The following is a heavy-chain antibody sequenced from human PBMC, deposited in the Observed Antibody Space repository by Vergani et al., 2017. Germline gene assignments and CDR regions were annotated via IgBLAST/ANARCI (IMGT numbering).Heavy chain of an antibody. J-gene: IGHJ6*02. CDR1: GYTFTGYY. D-gene: IGHD3-9*01. V-gene: IGHV1-2*02. CDR3: ARDSNEILXGYYEHYYYYGMDV. Sequence: QVQLVQSGAEVKKPGASVKVSCKASGYTFTGYYIHWVRQAPGQGLEWMGWINPNSGGTNYAQKFQGRVTMTRDTSISTAYMELSRLRSDDTAVYYCARDSNEILXGYYEHYYYYGMDVWGQGTTVTVSS. CDR2: INPNSGGT.